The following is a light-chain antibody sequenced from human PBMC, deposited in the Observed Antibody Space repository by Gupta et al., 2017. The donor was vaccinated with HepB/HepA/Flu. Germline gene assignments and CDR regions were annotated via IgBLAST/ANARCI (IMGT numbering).Light chain of an antibody. Sequence: DIVMTQSPDSLSVSLGEGATINCRSSQNLLYTSNNQNYLAWYQQKPGQPPKLLIYWATTRQSGVTDRFSGSGSGTDFSLTIGSLQAEDAAVYYCQQDGNTPYTFGQGTKLEI. CDR2: WAT. CDR3: QQDGNTPYT. V-gene: IGKV4-1*01. CDR1: QNLLYTSNNQNY. J-gene: IGKJ2*01.